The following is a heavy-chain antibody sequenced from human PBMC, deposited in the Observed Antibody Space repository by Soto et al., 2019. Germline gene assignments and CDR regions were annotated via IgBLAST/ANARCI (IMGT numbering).Heavy chain of an antibody. V-gene: IGHV4-30-4*01. CDR2: IYFSGDT. Sequence: PSETLSLTCTVSGGSINNGDYFWNWIRQPPGKGLEWLGYIYFSGDTYYKPSLRSRVSISLDTSKNQFSLKLSSVTAAETAVYYCAREVWLYGMDVWGQGTTVTVS. CDR1: GGSINNGDYF. D-gene: IGHD1-20*01. CDR3: AREVWLYGMDV. J-gene: IGHJ6*02.